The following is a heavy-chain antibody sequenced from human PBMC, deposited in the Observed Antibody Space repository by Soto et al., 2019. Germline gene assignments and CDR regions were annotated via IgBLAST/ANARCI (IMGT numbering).Heavy chain of an antibody. CDR3: YSYGDDLHFDY. CDR1: GSSFTRYG. J-gene: IGHJ4*02. D-gene: IGHD4-17*01. CDR2: ISAYNGNT. V-gene: IGHV1-18*04. Sequence: GNSAEVSCEESGSSFTRYGLLWLRQAPGQGLEWMGWISAYNGNTNYAQKLQGRVTLTTDTSTSTAYMELRSLRSDDTAVYYCYSYGDDLHFDYWGQGTLVTVSS.